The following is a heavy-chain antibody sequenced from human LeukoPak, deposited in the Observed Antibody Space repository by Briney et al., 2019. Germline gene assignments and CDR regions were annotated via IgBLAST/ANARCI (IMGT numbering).Heavy chain of an antibody. CDR2: IYSGGNT. Sequence: GGSLRLSCAASGFTVRTTHMTWVRQAPGKGLEWGSVIYSGGNTYYADSVKGRFTISRDNSKNTLFLQMNSLRAEDTAVYFCARGGSVGSYYYFDYWDQGTLVTVSS. J-gene: IGHJ4*02. D-gene: IGHD1-26*01. CDR1: GFTVRTTH. CDR3: ARGGSVGSYYYFDY. V-gene: IGHV3-53*01.